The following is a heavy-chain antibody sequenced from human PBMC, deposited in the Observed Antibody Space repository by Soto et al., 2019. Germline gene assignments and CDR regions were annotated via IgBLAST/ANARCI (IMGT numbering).Heavy chain of an antibody. D-gene: IGHD2-2*01. CDR1: GGSISSYY. Sequence: QVQLQESGPGLVKPSETLSLTCTVSGGSISSYYWSWIRQPPGKGLEWIGYIYYSGSTNYNPSLKSRVTISVDTSKNQFSLKLSSVTAADTAVYYCARDQVPAALLGWFHPWGQGTLVTVSS. V-gene: IGHV4-59*01. CDR2: IYYSGST. CDR3: ARDQVPAALLGWFHP. J-gene: IGHJ5*02.